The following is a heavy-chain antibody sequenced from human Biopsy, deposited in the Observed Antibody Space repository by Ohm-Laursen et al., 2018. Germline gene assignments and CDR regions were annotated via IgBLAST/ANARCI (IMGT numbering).Heavy chain of an antibody. Sequence: SLRLSCSASGLRFSMYAMSWVRQAPGKGLEWVSAIGGSGGGTYYADSVKGRFTIFRDDSKNTVYLQMNSLRVEDRAVYYCARPMSRVVAYGMDVWGQGTTVTVSS. CDR2: IGGSGGGT. CDR3: ARPMSRVVAYGMDV. D-gene: IGHD2-15*01. J-gene: IGHJ6*02. V-gene: IGHV3-23*01. CDR1: GLRFSMYA.